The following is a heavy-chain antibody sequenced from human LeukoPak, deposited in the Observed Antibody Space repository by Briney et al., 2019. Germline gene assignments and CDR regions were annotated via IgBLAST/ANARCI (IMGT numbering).Heavy chain of an antibody. J-gene: IGHJ5*02. D-gene: IGHD3-10*01. CDR2: VSHSGIT. CDR1: GFSISSDYY. Sequence: PSETLSLTCTVSGFSISSDYYWGWIRQPPGKGLEWLGSVSHSGITYYNSFLNSRVTISVDTSKNHFSLTVNSVTAADTAVYYCARLVIPWGQGILVTVSS. CDR3: ARLVIP. V-gene: IGHV4-38-2*02.